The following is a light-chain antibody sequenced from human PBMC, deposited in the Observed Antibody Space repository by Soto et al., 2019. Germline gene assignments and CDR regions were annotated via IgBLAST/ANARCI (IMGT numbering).Light chain of an antibody. CDR3: CSYAGSYSFV. J-gene: IGLJ1*01. V-gene: IGLV2-11*01. CDR1: SRDVGGYNY. Sequence: QSALTQPRSVSGSPGQSVTISCTGTSRDVGGYNYVSWYQQNPGKAPKLMIYDVSMRPSGVPDRFSGSKSGNTASLTISGLQAEDEADYYCCSYAGSYSFVFGSGTKVTVL. CDR2: DVS.